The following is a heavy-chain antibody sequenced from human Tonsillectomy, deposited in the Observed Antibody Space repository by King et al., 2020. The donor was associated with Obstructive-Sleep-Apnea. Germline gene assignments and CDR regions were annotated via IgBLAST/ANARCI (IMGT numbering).Heavy chain of an antibody. Sequence: VQLVESGGALVQPGGSLRLSCATSGFTFSSYWRTWVRQAPGKGLEWVANIKQDGSEKYYADSVKGRFIISRDNAQNSLYLQMDSLGAGDTAVYYCARVLLWFGELTYWGQGTLVTVSS. V-gene: IGHV3-7*01. D-gene: IGHD3-10*01. CDR3: ARVLLWFGELTY. CDR2: IKQDGSEK. J-gene: IGHJ4*02. CDR1: GFTFSSYW.